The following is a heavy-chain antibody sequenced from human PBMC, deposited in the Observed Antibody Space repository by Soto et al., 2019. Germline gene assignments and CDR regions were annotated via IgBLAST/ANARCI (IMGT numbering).Heavy chain of an antibody. CDR3: ARLHRSWGITGTTKIDYYYDGMDV. Sequence: ASVKVSCKASGYTFTSYGISWVRQAPGQGLEWMGWISAYNGNTNYAQKPQGRVTMTTDTSTSTDYMELRSLRSDDTAVYYCARLHRSWGITGTTKIDYYYDGMDVWGQGTTVTVSS. D-gene: IGHD1-20*01. V-gene: IGHV1-18*01. J-gene: IGHJ6*02. CDR1: GYTFTSYG. CDR2: ISAYNGNT.